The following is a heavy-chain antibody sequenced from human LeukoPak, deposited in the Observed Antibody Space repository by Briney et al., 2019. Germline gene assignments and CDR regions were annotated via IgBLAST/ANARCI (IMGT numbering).Heavy chain of an antibody. V-gene: IGHV4-59*01. CDR3: AAYGSGSRDY. CDR1: GGSISSYY. Sequence: SETLSLTCTVSGGSISSYYWSWIRQPPGKGLEWIGYIYYSGSTNYNPSLKSRVTISVDTSKKHLSLKLSSVTAADTAVYYCAAYGSGSRDYWGQGTLVTVSS. CDR2: IYYSGST. J-gene: IGHJ4*02. D-gene: IGHD3-10*01.